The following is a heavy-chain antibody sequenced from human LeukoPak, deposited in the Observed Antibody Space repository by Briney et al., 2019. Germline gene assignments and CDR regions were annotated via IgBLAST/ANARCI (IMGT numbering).Heavy chain of an antibody. Sequence: PSETLSLTCTVSGGSISSYYWSWIRQPPGKGLEWIGYIYYSGGTNYNPSLKSRVTISVDTSKNQFSLKLSSVTAADTAVYYCARDSSSYGAHSAHWFDPWGQGTLVTVSS. J-gene: IGHJ5*02. CDR3: ARDSSSYGAHSAHWFDP. CDR2: IYYSGGT. CDR1: GGSISSYY. V-gene: IGHV4-59*01. D-gene: IGHD4-17*01.